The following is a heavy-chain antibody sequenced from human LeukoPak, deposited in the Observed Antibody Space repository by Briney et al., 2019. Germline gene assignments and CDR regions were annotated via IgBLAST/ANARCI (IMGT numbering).Heavy chain of an antibody. CDR2: IIPIFGTA. J-gene: IGHJ4*02. V-gene: IGHV1-69*05. CDR1: GYTFTIYD. Sequence: EASVTVSFTASGYTFTIYDINWVRQATGQGLEWMGGIIPIFGTANYAQKFQGRVTITTDESTSTAYMELSSLRSEDTAVYYCAGCSGWYGTPFDYWGQGTLVTVSS. CDR3: AGCSGWYGTPFDY. D-gene: IGHD6-19*01.